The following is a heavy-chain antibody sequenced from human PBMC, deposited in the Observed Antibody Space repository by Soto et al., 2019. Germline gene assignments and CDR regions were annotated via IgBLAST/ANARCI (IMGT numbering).Heavy chain of an antibody. CDR2: IYSSGSN. CDR1: GDSISSTY. Sequence: PSETLSLTCTVSGDSISSTYWSWVRQPAGRGLEWIGRIYSSGSNNYNPSLESRVTMSVDTSKNQFSLTLRSVTAADTAVYFCARGYERGYTFGHDLWGQGTLVTVSS. CDR3: ARGYERGYTFGHDL. D-gene: IGHD3-3*01. J-gene: IGHJ5*02. V-gene: IGHV4-4*07.